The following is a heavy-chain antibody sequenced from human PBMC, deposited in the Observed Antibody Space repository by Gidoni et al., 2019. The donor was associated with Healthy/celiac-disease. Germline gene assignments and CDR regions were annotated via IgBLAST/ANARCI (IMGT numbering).Heavy chain of an antibody. CDR2: IYYSGST. V-gene: IGHV4-30-4*01. Sequence: QVQLPESGPALVKPSQTLSPTCTASGGSISSGHYYWSWIRQPPGKGLEWIGYIYYSGSTYYNPSLKSRVTISVDTSKNQFSLKLSSVTAADTAVYYCARDGLMITFGGVIGTGMDVWGQGTTVTVSS. CDR3: ARDGLMITFGGVIGTGMDV. CDR1: GGSISSGHYY. D-gene: IGHD3-16*01. J-gene: IGHJ6*02.